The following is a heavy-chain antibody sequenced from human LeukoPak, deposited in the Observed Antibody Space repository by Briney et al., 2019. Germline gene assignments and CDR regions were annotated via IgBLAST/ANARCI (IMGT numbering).Heavy chain of an antibody. Sequence: KPGGSLRLSCAASGFTFSSYSMNWVRQAPGKGLEWVSSISSSSSYIYYADSVKGRFTISRDNAKNSLYLQMNSLRAEDTAVHYCARGAVVVPAASRADYWGQGTLVTVSS. CDR2: ISSSSSYI. CDR3: ARGAVVVPAASRADY. J-gene: IGHJ4*02. D-gene: IGHD2-2*01. CDR1: GFTFSSYS. V-gene: IGHV3-21*01.